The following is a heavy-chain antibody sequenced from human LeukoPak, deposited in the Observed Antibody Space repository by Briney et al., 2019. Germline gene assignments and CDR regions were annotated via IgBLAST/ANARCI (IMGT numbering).Heavy chain of an antibody. J-gene: IGHJ3*01. CDR1: GFTFSSYE. Sequence: GGSLRLSCAASGFTFSSYEMNWVRQAPGKGLEWVSYISSSGSTIYYADSVKGRFTISRDNAKNSLYLQMNSLRAEDTAVYYCVRDSNPYCQGDCNYDAFDLWGQGALVTVSP. CDR3: VRDSNPYCQGDCNYDAFDL. V-gene: IGHV3-48*03. D-gene: IGHD2-21*02. CDR2: ISSSGSTI.